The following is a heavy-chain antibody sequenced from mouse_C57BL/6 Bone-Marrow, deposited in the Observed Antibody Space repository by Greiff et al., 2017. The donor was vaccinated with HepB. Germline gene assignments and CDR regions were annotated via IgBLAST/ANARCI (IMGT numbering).Heavy chain of an antibody. Sequence: QVQLQQSGAELVMPGASVKLSCKASGYTFTSYWMHWVKQRPGQGLEWIGEIDPSDSYTNYNQKFKGKSTLTVDKSSSTAYMQLSSLTSEDSAVYYCAREGGGYPYYYAMDYWGQGTSVTVSS. CDR2: IDPSDSYT. CDR3: AREGGGYPYYYAMDY. CDR1: GYTFTSYW. D-gene: IGHD2-2*01. V-gene: IGHV1-69*01. J-gene: IGHJ4*01.